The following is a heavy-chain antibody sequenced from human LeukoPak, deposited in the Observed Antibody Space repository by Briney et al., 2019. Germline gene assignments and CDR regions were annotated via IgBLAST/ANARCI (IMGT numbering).Heavy chain of an antibody. D-gene: IGHD5-18*01. Sequence: PGGSLRPSCAASGFTFSDYYMIWIRQAPGKGLEWVSYISYNGSAIYYADSVKGRFTISRDNAKNSLYLQMNSLRAEDTAVYYYARPRRGYSYGFFDFWGQGTLVTVSS. CDR1: GFTFSDYY. CDR2: ISYNGSAI. J-gene: IGHJ4*02. V-gene: IGHV3-11*04. CDR3: ARPRRGYSYGFFDF.